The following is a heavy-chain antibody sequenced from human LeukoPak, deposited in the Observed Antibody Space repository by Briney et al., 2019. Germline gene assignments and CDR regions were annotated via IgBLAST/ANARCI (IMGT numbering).Heavy chain of an antibody. V-gene: IGHV3-11*01. CDR1: GFTFSDYS. D-gene: IGHD2-15*01. Sequence: GGSLRLSCAASGFTFSDYSMSWIRQAPGKGLEGVSYLYSSGSIIYYADPVKGRFTISRDNAKNSLYLQMNSLRAEDTAVYYCARRISLEYWGQGTLVTVSS. J-gene: IGHJ4*02. CDR2: LYSSGSII. CDR3: ARRISLEY.